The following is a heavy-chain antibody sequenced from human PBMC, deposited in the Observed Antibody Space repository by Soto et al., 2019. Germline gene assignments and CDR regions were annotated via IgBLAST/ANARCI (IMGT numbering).Heavy chain of an antibody. CDR2: FSLSGTT. J-gene: IGHJ4*02. CDR3: ARGMTPPGAPAWYYFDS. D-gene: IGHD2-8*02. CDR1: GASITGSFF. V-gene: IGHV4-4*07. Sequence: SETLSLTCTVSGASITGSFFWSWIRQPAGKGLEWIGRFSLSGTTNYNPSLRSRVTMSADVSKNQFSLRLTSVTAADTALYYCARGMTPPGAPAWYYFDSWGQGTLVTV.